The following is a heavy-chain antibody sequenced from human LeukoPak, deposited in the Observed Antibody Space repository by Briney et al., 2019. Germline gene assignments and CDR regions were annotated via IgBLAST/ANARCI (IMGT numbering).Heavy chain of an antibody. V-gene: IGHV4-59*01. D-gene: IGHD6-19*01. CDR2: IYYSVST. CDR1: GGSISSYY. J-gene: IGHJ4*02. CDR3: ALHVPGMAVAGPPDY. Sequence: SETLSLTCTVSGGSISSYYWSWIRQPPGKGLEWIGYIYYSVSTNYNPSLKSRVTISVDTSKNQFSLKLSSVTAADTAVYYCALHVPGMAVAGPPDYWGQGTLVTVSS.